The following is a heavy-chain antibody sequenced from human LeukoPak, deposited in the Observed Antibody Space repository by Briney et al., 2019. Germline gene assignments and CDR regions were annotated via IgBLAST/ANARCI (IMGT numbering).Heavy chain of an antibody. Sequence: PGRSPRLSCAASGFTFSNYAMHWVRQAPGKGLEWVANINQDGGEKHYVDSVKGRFTISRDNAKDSLDLQLNSLRGEDTAVYYCARMYCGGGKCYLSYFDYWGQGTVVTVSS. D-gene: IGHD2-21*01. CDR1: GFTFSNYA. CDR2: INQDGGEK. CDR3: ARMYCGGGKCYLSYFDY. J-gene: IGHJ4*02. V-gene: IGHV3-7*04.